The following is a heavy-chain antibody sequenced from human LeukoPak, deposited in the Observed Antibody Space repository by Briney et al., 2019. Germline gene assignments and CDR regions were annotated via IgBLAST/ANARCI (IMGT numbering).Heavy chain of an antibody. CDR2: IIPIFGTA. D-gene: IGHD6-13*01. J-gene: IGHJ4*02. Sequence: SVKVSCKASGGTFSSYAISWVRQAPGQGLEWMGGIIPIFGTANYAQKFQGRVTITTDESTSTAYMELSSLRSEDTAVDYCARDRSRWGALFDYWGQGTLVTVSS. CDR3: ARDRSRWGALFDY. CDR1: GGTFSSYA. V-gene: IGHV1-69*05.